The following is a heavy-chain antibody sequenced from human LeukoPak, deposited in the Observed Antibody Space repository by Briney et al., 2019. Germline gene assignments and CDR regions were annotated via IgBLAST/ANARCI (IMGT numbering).Heavy chain of an antibody. CDR3: ARGHDRVGWLPDNWFDP. J-gene: IGHJ5*02. V-gene: IGHV3-21*01. D-gene: IGHD3-22*01. CDR1: GFTFRSYN. CDR2: ISTSSTYI. Sequence: GGSLRLSCAASGFTFRSYNMNWVRQAPGKGLEGVSSISTSSTYIYDTDSVKGRFTMSRDNAKNSMYLQMNSLRAEDTAVYYCARGHDRVGWLPDNWFDPWGQGTLVTVSS.